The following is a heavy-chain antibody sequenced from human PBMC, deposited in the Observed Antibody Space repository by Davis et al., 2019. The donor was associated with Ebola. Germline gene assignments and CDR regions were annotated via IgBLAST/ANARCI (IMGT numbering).Heavy chain of an antibody. Sequence: PGGSLRLSCEVSGFSVRNSYMTWVRQAPGKGLQYVSVIYANGNTYYADSVKGRFTISRDDSKNILFLQMDRLSADDTAVYYCARDRSGGAFDIWGQGTMVTVSS. CDR3: ARDRSGGAFDI. CDR1: GFSVRNSY. D-gene: IGHD1-26*01. CDR2: IYANGNT. V-gene: IGHV3-53*01. J-gene: IGHJ3*02.